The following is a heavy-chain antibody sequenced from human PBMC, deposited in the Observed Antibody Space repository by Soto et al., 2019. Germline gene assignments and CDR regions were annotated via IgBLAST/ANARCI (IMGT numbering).Heavy chain of an antibody. J-gene: IGHJ4*02. Sequence: WSLRLSCAASRFTFSNHGMHWVRQAPGKGLEWVAVIWYDGSDEYYADSVKGRFTISRDNSKNTLYLQMNNLRPDDTAVYFCARDVAARSLDSWGQGTPVTVSS. V-gene: IGHV3-33*01. D-gene: IGHD6-6*01. CDR3: ARDVAARSLDS. CDR2: IWYDGSDE. CDR1: RFTFSNHG.